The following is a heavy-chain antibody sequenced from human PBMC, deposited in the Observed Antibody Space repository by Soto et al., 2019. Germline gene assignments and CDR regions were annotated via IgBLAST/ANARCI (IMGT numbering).Heavy chain of an antibody. Sequence: QVQLVQSGAEVKKPGSSVKVSCKASGGTFSSYAISWVRQAPGQGLEWMGGIIPIFGTANYAQQFQGRVTITADEYTSTSYMELSSLGSEDTAVYYCARGDIVVVPAAQNYYGMDVWGQGTTVTVSS. CDR1: GGTFSSYA. CDR2: IIPIFGTA. J-gene: IGHJ6*02. CDR3: ARGDIVVVPAAQNYYGMDV. V-gene: IGHV1-69*01. D-gene: IGHD2-2*01.